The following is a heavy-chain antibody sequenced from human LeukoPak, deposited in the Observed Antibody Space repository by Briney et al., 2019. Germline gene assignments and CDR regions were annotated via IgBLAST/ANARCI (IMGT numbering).Heavy chain of an antibody. J-gene: IGHJ4*02. CDR3: ARGDYVWGTSGYYFDY. CDR1: GFTVSSNY. V-gene: IGHV3-53*01. D-gene: IGHD3-16*01. CDR2: IYSGGST. Sequence: GGSLRLSCAASGFTVSSNYMSWVRQAPGKGLEWVSVIYSGGSTYYADSVKGRFTISRDNSKNTLYLQMNSLRAEDTAVYYCARGDYVWGTSGYYFDYWGQGTLVTVSS.